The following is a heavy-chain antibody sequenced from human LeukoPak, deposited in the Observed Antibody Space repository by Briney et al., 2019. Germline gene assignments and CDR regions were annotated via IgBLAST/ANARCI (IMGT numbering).Heavy chain of an antibody. D-gene: IGHD6-13*01. V-gene: IGHV3-30*03. CDR1: GFTFSSYG. CDR3: ASWSSSRARGDY. Sequence: GGSLRLSCAASGFTFSSYGMHWVRQAPGKGLEWVAVISYDGSNKYYADSVKGRFTISRDNSKNTLYLQMGSLRAEDMAVYYCASWSSSRARGDYWGQGTLVTVSS. CDR2: ISYDGSNK. J-gene: IGHJ4*02.